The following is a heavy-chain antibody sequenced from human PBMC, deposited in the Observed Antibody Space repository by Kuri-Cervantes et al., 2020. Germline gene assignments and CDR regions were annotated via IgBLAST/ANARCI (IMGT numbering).Heavy chain of an antibody. CDR2: ISAYNGNT. V-gene: IGHV1-18*01. Sequence: GGSLRLSCTASGYTFTSYAISWVRQAPGQGLEWMGWISAYNGNTNYAQKFQGRVTMTRDTSISTAYMELSRLRSDDTAVYYCAAGTNDIMPASFYWGQGTLVTVSS. CDR3: AAGTNDIMPASFY. CDR1: GYTFTSYA. J-gene: IGHJ4*02. D-gene: IGHD3-9*01.